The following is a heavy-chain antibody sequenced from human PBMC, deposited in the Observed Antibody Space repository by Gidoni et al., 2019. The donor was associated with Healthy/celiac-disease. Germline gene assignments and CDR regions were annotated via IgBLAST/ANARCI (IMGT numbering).Heavy chain of an antibody. CDR2: IDPSDSYT. V-gene: IGHV5-10-1*03. D-gene: IGHD1-20*01. J-gene: IGHJ3*02. CDR1: GYSFTSYW. Sequence: EVQLVQSGAEVKKPGASLRISCKGSGYSFTSYWISWVRQMPGKGLEWMGRIDPSDSYTNYSPSFQGHVTISADKSISTAYLQWSSLKASDTAMYYCARLTEDNWNDGGAFDIWGQGTMVTVSS. CDR3: ARLTEDNWNDGGAFDI.